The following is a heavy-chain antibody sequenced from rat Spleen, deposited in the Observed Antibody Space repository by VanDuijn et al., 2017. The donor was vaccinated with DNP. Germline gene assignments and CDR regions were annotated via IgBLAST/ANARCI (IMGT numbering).Heavy chain of an antibody. CDR3: STADYGSAYWYFDF. D-gene: IGHD1-3*01. J-gene: IGHJ1*01. CDR1: GFTFSNYY. CDR2: ISTGGGNT. Sequence: EVQLVESGGGLVQPGRSMKLSCAASGFTFSNYYMAWVRQAPTKGLEWVAAISTGGGNTYYRDSVKGRFTASRDNAKSTLYLQMNSLRSEDTATYYCSTADYGSAYWYFDFWGPGTMVTVSS. V-gene: IGHV5-25*01.